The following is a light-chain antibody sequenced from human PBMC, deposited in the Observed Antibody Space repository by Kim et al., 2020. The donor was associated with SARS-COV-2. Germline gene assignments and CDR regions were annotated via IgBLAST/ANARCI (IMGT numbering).Light chain of an antibody. CDR1: ERISSW. Sequence: ASVGDRVTVTGRASERISSWLGWFQKKPGKAHKLLIYKASSVESGVPSRFSGSGSGTELPLPIRRMQPDDFATYYCQQYNTYLYTFGQGTKLEI. J-gene: IGKJ2*01. CDR3: QQYNTYLYT. CDR2: KAS. V-gene: IGKV1-5*03.